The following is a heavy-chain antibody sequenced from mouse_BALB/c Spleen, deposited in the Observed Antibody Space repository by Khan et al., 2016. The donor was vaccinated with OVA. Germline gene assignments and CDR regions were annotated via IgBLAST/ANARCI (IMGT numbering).Heavy chain of an antibody. CDR3: AKDRGYYAVDY. CDR2: IWGDGNT. Sequence: QVQLKESGPGLVAPSQSLSITCTVSGFSLTSYGVSWFRQPPGRGLEWLGVIWGDGNTNFHSALRSRLSISKDNSKSQVFLKLNSLQTDDTATYYCAKDRGYYAVDYWGQGTSVTVSS. V-gene: IGHV2-3*01. CDR1: GFSLTSYG. J-gene: IGHJ4*01.